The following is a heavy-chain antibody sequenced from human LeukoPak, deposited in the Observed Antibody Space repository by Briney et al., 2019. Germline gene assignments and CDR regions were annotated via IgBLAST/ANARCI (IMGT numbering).Heavy chain of an antibody. D-gene: IGHD2-21*02. V-gene: IGHV3-23*01. Sequence: GGSLRLSCAASGFTFRIYGLSWLRQAPGKGLEWVSAIRGSGAQTFYADSVKGRFTISRDNPRNTLYLDMSSLRAEDTAVYYCAKTLPSEVYCSGDCPYLFEYWGRGTLVTVSS. CDR1: GFTFRIYG. J-gene: IGHJ4*02. CDR3: AKTLPSEVYCSGDCPYLFEY. CDR2: IRGSGAQT.